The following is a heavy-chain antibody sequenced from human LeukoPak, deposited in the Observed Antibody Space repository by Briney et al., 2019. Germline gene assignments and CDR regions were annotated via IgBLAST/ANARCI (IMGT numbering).Heavy chain of an antibody. J-gene: IGHJ1*01. V-gene: IGHV1-69*05. CDR3: ARGLPYGSGSPRGEYFQH. CDR1: GGTFSSYA. Sequence: SVKVSCKASGGTFSSYAISWVRQAPGQGLEWMGRIIPIFGTANYTQKFQGRVTITTDEATSTAYMELSSLRSEDTAVYYCARGLPYGSGSPRGEYFQHWGQGTLVTVSS. D-gene: IGHD3-10*01. CDR2: IIPIFGTA.